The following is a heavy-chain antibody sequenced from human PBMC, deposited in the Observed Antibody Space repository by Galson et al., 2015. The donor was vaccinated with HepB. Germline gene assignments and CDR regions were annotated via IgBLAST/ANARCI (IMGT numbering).Heavy chain of an antibody. CDR3: AAEISGAGDYGDYFGSHGMDV. J-gene: IGHJ6*02. CDR1: GFTFTSSA. V-gene: IGHV1-58*01. D-gene: IGHD4-17*01. Sequence: SVKVSCKASGFTFTSSAVQWVRQARGQRLEWIGWIVVGSGNANYAQKFQERVTITRDMSTSTAYMELSSLRSEDTAVYYCAAEISGAGDYGDYFGSHGMDVWGQGTTVTVSS. CDR2: IVVGSGNA.